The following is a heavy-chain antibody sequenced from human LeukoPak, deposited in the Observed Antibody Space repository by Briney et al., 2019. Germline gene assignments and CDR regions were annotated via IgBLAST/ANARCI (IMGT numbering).Heavy chain of an antibody. CDR2: IYPSDSDI. CDR1: GYSFTDSW. J-gene: IGHJ4*02. D-gene: IGHD2-2*01. CDR3: ARFRQSPCTGTNCYHYFDY. V-gene: IGHV5-51*01. Sequence: GESLKISCKASGYSFTDSWIGWVRQMPGNGLEWMAIIYPSDSDIKCSPSFQGQVSISADKSISTTFLQWSGLKASDTAMYFCARFRQSPCTGTNCYHYFDYWGQGTLVTVSS.